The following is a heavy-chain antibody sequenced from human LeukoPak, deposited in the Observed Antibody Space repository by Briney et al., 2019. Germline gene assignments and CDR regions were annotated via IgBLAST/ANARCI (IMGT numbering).Heavy chain of an antibody. J-gene: IGHJ3*02. CDR3: ARVESITMIVVVTQGANDAFDI. CDR1: GGTFSSYA. V-gene: IGHV1-69*13. D-gene: IGHD3-22*01. Sequence: SVKVSCKASGGTFSSYAIIWVRQAPGQGLEWMGGIIPIFGTANYAQKFQGRVTITADESTSTAYMELSSLRSEDTAVYYCARVESITMIVVVTQGANDAFDIWGQGTMVTVSS. CDR2: IIPIFGTA.